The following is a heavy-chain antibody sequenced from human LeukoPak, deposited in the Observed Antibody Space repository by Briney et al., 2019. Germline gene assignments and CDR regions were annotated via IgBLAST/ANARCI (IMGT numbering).Heavy chain of an antibody. Sequence: PSETLSLTCAVYGGSFSGYYGSWIRQPPGKGLEWIGEINHSGGTNYNPSLKSRVTISGDRSKSPFSLKLSSVAAADTAVYYCARANYDTNGNRRYYNYYGLDVWGQASTVTVST. J-gene: IGHJ6*01. CDR2: INHSGGT. CDR3: ARANYDTNGNRRYYNYYGLDV. CDR1: GGSFSGYY. D-gene: IGHD2-8*01. V-gene: IGHV4-34*01.